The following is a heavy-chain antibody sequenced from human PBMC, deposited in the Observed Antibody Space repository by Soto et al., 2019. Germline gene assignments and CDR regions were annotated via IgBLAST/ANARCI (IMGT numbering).Heavy chain of an antibody. V-gene: IGHV1-69*06. Sequence: VASVKVSCKASGGTFSSYAISWVRQAPGQGLEWMGGIIPIFGTANYAQKFQGRVTITADKSTSTAYMELSSLRSEDTAVYYCARDGTGTPSYYYYGMDVWGQGTTVTVSS. CDR2: IIPIFGTA. CDR1: GGTFSSYA. CDR3: ARDGTGTPSYYYYGMDV. J-gene: IGHJ6*02. D-gene: IGHD1-1*01.